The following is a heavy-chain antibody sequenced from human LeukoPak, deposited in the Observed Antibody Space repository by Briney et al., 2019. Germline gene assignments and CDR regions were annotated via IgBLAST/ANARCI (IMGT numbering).Heavy chain of an antibody. CDR3: ARHLAPSSGYLTLDF. CDR2: IYHSGST. J-gene: IGHJ4*02. Sequence: PSETLSLTCTVSGDSISSSHYYWGWIRRPPGKGLEWIGHIYHSGSTNYNPSLKSRLTISVDTSKNQFSLKLSSVTAADTAVYYCARHLAPSSGYLTLDFWGQGTLVAVSS. D-gene: IGHD3-22*01. CDR1: GDSISSSHYY. V-gene: IGHV4-61*05.